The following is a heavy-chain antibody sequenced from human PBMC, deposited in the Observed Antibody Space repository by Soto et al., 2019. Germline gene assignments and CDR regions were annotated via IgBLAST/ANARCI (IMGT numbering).Heavy chain of an antibody. J-gene: IGHJ4*02. CDR3: VVLWFGEPARFDY. CDR1: GFTVSSNY. CDR2: IYSGGNT. Sequence: EVQLVESGGTLVQPGGSLRLSCAASGFTVSSNYVSWVRQAPGKGLEWVSVIYSGGNTYYADSVKGRFTISRDNSKNTVYLQLSSLRAEDTAVYYCVVLWFGEPARFDYWGQGTLVTVSP. D-gene: IGHD3-10*01. V-gene: IGHV3-66*01.